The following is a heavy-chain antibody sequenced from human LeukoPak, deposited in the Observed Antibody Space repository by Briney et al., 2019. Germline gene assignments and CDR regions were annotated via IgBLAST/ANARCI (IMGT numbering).Heavy chain of an antibody. CDR3: ARVLTPSGRSAFDI. D-gene: IGHD3-10*01. J-gene: IGHJ3*02. V-gene: IGHV3-7*04. CDR2: KKPVGIEK. Sequence: SLRLSCAASGLTSTSDRTSAVCQAPRKGREWVAKKKPVGIEKAYVDSVKGGFTISRDNAKNSLYLQMDSLTREDPAGYYCARVLTPSGRSAFDIWGQGTMVTVSS. CDR1: GLTSTSDR.